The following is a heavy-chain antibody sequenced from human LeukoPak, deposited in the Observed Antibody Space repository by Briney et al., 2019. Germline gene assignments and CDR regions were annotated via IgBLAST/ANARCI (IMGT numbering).Heavy chain of an antibody. D-gene: IGHD6-13*01. CDR1: GFTFSSYA. CDR2: ISYDGSNK. V-gene: IGHV3-30-3*01. CDR3: ARGLGQQLVSPDYYYYYGMDV. Sequence: GRSLRLSCAASGFTFSSYAMHWVRQAPGKGLEWVAVISYDGSNKYYADSVKGRFTISRDNSKNTLYLQMNSLRAEDTAVYYCARGLGQQLVSPDYYYYYGMDVWGQGTTVTVSS. J-gene: IGHJ6*02.